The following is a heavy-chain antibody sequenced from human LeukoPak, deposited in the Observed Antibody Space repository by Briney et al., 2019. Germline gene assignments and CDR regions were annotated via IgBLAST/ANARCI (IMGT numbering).Heavy chain of an antibody. CDR2: IYYSGST. CDR3: ARLERSSWYDIAGAFDI. Sequence: SETLSLTCTVSGVSISSYYWSWIRQPPGKGLEWIGYIYYSGSTNYNPSLKSRVTISVDPSKNQFSLKLSSVTAADTAVYYCARLERSSWYDIAGAFDIWGQGTMVTVSS. V-gene: IGHV4-59*12. J-gene: IGHJ3*02. CDR1: GVSISSYY. D-gene: IGHD6-13*01.